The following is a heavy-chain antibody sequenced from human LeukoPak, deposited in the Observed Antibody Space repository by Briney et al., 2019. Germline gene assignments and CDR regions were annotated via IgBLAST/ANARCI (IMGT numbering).Heavy chain of an antibody. J-gene: IGHJ3*02. Sequence: GGSLRLSCAASGFTFRSFAMHWVRQAPGKGLEWVAVISYDGSNKKHADSVKGRFTISRDNAKNSLYLQMNSLRAEDTAVYYCARALNSGSYYGLWYAFDIWGQGTMVTVSS. D-gene: IGHD1-26*01. V-gene: IGHV3-30*04. CDR1: GFTFRSFA. CDR3: ARALNSGSYYGLWYAFDI. CDR2: ISYDGSNK.